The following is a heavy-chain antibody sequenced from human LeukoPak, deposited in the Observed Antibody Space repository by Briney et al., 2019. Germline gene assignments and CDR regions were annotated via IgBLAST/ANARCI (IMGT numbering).Heavy chain of an antibody. CDR3: ARGRVAVAGTLVRGWFDP. CDR1: GGSFSGYY. D-gene: IGHD6-19*01. J-gene: IGHJ5*02. V-gene: IGHV4-34*01. Sequence: KTSETLSLTCAVYGGSFSGYYWSRVRQPPGKGLEWIGEINHSGSTNYNPSLKSRVTISVDTSKNQFSLKLSSVTAADTAVYYCARGRVAVAGTLVRGWFDPWGRGTLVTVSS. CDR2: INHSGST.